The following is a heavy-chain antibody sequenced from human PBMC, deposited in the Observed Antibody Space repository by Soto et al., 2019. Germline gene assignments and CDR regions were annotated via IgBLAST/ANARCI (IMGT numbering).Heavy chain of an antibody. CDR2: MFHDGNT. V-gene: IGHV4-4*02. CDR1: GASIGSGGW. CDR3: ARHEGWTGPDQ. Sequence: QVHLQESGPGLVKPSETLSLTCAVSGASIGSGGWWSWVRQPPGKGLEWIAEMFHDGNTNYSPSLKSRVTISVDKSQNQFSLNVYSVTAADTAVYYCARHEGWTGPDQWGQGTLVTVSS. D-gene: IGHD2-8*02. J-gene: IGHJ5*02.